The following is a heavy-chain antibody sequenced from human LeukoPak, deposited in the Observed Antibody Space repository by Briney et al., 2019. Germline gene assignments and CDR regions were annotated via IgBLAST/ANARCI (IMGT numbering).Heavy chain of an antibody. D-gene: IGHD6-19*01. CDR3: ATDKAIAVAGTNYYYYGMDV. V-gene: IGHV3-15*01. Sequence: PGGSLRLSCAASGFTFSNDWMGWVRQAPGKGLEWVGRIKRKIDGGTTDYAAPVKGRFTISRDDSKNTLYLQMNSLKTEDTAVYYCATDKAIAVAGTNYYYYGMDVWGQGTTVTVSS. CDR2: IKRKIDGGTT. J-gene: IGHJ6*02. CDR1: GFTFSNDW.